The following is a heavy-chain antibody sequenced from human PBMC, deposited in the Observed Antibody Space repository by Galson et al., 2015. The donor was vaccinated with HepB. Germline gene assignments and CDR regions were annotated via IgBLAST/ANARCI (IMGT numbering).Heavy chain of an antibody. CDR1: GFTFSNYA. CDR2: ISASGGST. D-gene: IGHD3-3*01. V-gene: IGHV3-23*01. J-gene: IGHJ4*02. Sequence: SLRLSCAASGFTFSNYAMSWVRQAPGKGLEWISSISASGGSTYYADSVKGRFTISRDNSKNTLYLQTSSLRAEDTAVYYCANSWSGYAHYFDYWGQGTLVTVSS. CDR3: ANSWSGYAHYFDY.